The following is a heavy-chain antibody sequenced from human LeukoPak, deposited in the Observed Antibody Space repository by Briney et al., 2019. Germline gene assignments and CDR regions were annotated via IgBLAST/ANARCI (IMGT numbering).Heavy chain of an antibody. Sequence: PGGSLRLSCAASGFTFSGHAMVWVRQAPGKGLEWVSFISYDGSNKVYADSVMGRFTISRDNSKNTVDLQINSLRDEDTAVCYCAKDWGQRGVGATLGHWGQGTLVIVSS. V-gene: IGHV3-30-3*01. CDR2: ISYDGSNK. J-gene: IGHJ4*02. D-gene: IGHD1-26*01. CDR3: AKDWGQRGVGATLGH. CDR1: GFTFSGHA.